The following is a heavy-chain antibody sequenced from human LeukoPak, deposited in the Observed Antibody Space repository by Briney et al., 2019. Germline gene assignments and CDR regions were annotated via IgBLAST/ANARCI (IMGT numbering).Heavy chain of an antibody. J-gene: IGHJ4*02. CDR1: GFTFSNSP. CDR2: ISYDGSNK. CDR3: AKDLWQYVDTAMVIDY. V-gene: IGHV3-30*04. D-gene: IGHD5-18*01. Sequence: GGSLRLSCAASGFTFSNSPMHWVRQAPGKGLEWVSLISYDGSNKYYADSVKGRFTISRDNSKNTLYMQMNSLRAEDTAVYYCAKDLWQYVDTAMVIDYWGQGTLVTVSS.